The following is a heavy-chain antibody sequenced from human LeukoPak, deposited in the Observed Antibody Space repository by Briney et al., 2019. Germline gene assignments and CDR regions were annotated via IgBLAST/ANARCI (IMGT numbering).Heavy chain of an antibody. CDR2: IRSKANSYAT. D-gene: IGHD5-24*01. V-gene: IGHV3-73*01. J-gene: IGHJ5*02. CDR1: GFTFSGSA. CDR3: TRQGPRDGYNYDP. Sequence: GGSLKLSCAASGFTFSGSAMHWVRQASGKGLEWVGRIRSKANSYATAYAASVKGRFTISRDDSKNTAYLQMNSLKTEDTAVYYCTRQGPRDGYNYDPWGQGTLVTVSS.